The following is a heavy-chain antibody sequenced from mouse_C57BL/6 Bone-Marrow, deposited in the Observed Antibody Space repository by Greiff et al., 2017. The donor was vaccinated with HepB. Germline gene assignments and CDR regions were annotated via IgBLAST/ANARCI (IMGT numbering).Heavy chain of an antibody. D-gene: IGHD1-1*01. CDR2: IRNKANNHAT. J-gene: IGHJ3*01. Sequence: EVQRVESGGGLVQPGGSMKLSCAASGFTFSDAWMDWVRQSPEKGLEWVAEIRNKANNHATYYAESVKGRFTISRDDSKSSVYLQMNSLRAEDTGIYYCTVYYYGSSPAWFAYWGQGTLVTVSA. CDR1: GFTFSDAW. V-gene: IGHV6-6*01. CDR3: TVYYYGSSPAWFAY.